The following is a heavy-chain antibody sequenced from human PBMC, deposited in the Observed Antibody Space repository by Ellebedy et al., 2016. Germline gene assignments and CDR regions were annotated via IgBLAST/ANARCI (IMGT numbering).Heavy chain of an antibody. J-gene: IGHJ3*02. D-gene: IGHD5-12*01. CDR2: ISAYNGNT. CDR1: GYTFTNYG. V-gene: IGHV1-18*04. CDR3: ARKYIVATGLWGDAFDI. Sequence: ASVKVSCKASGYTFTNYGISWVRQAPGQGLEWMGWISAYNGNTNYAQKLQGRVTITRDTSASTAYMELSSLRSEDTAVYYCARKYIVATGLWGDAFDIWGQGTMVTVSS.